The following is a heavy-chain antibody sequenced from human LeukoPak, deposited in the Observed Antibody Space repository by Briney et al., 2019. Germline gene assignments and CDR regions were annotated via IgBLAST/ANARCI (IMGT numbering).Heavy chain of an antibody. CDR2: FDPEDGET. Sequence: ASVKVSCKVSGYTLTELSMHWVRQAPGKGLEWMGGFDPEDGETIYAQKFQGRVTMTEDTSTDTAYMELSSLRSEDTAVYYCATGPFHGVVPAAHYFDYWGQGTLVTVSS. CDR1: GYTLTELS. V-gene: IGHV1-24*01. D-gene: IGHD2-2*01. CDR3: ATGPFHGVVPAAHYFDY. J-gene: IGHJ4*02.